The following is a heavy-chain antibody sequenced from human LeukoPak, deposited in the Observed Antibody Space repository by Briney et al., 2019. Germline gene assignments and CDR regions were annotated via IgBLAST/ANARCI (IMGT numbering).Heavy chain of an antibody. J-gene: IGHJ4*02. D-gene: IGHD6-19*01. CDR2: INPNSGDT. V-gene: IGHV1-2*02. Sequence: ASVKVSCKASGYTFTGYYMHWVRQAPGQGFEWRGWINPNSGDTNYAQKFQGRVTMTRDTSISTAHMELSRLRSDDTAVYYCARSRFRDSSGWVFDYWGQGTLVTVSS. CDR3: ARSRFRDSSGWVFDY. CDR1: GYTFTGYY.